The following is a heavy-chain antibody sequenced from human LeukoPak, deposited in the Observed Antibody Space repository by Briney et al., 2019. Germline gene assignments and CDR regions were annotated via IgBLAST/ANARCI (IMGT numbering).Heavy chain of an antibody. CDR2: ISWSSGTI. J-gene: IGHJ4*02. CDR3: AKGAPKVYSDSSGYYVSYDY. Sequence: GRSLRLSCAASGFNFDDYAMYWVRQAPGKGLEFVSGISWSSGTIGYTDSVKGRFTISRDNAKNSLYLQMNSLRAEDTALYYCAKGAPKVYSDSSGYYVSYDYWGQGTLVTVSS. CDR1: GFNFDDYA. V-gene: IGHV3-9*01. D-gene: IGHD3-22*01.